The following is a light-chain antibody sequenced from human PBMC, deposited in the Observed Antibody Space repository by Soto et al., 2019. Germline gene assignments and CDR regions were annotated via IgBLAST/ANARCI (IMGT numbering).Light chain of an antibody. CDR1: QSVISY. Sequence: DIQMTQAPSSLSAFVGDSVTITCRASQSVISYVNWYQQKPGHAPKLLVYGAISLQGGLPSRFSGSGTGTDFTLTISGLQPEDSATYYCQQTYRPPPTFGQGTKV. V-gene: IGKV1-39*01. CDR3: QQTYRPPPT. CDR2: GAI. J-gene: IGKJ1*01.